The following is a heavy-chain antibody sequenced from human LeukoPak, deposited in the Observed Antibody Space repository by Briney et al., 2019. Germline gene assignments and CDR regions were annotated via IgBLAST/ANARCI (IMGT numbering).Heavy chain of an antibody. J-gene: IGHJ4*02. CDR2: ISGSGGST. V-gene: IGHV3-23*01. D-gene: IGHD1-7*01. CDR3: AKGERKGRVTGTTSLGY. CDR1: GFTFSSYA. Sequence: PGGSLRLSCAASGFTFSSYAMSWVRQAPGEGLEWVSAISGSGGSTYYADSVKGRFTISRDNSKNTLYLQMNSLRAEDTAVYYCAKGERKGRVTGTTSLGYWGQGTLVTVSS.